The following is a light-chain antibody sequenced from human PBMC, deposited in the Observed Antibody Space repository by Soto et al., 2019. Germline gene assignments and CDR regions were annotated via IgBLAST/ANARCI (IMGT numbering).Light chain of an antibody. CDR1: QDISKY. V-gene: IGKV1-33*01. J-gene: IGKJ4*01. Sequence: DIHMTQSPSSLSASVGDRVTITCQASQDISKYLNWYQQKPGKAPKLLIYDASNFETGVPSRFSGSGSGTYFTFTISSLQPEDIATYYCQQYDNLPLTFXGGTKVDIK. CDR3: QQYDNLPLT. CDR2: DAS.